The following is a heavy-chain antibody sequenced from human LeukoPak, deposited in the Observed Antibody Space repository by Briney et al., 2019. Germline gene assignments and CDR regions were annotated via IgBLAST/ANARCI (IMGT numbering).Heavy chain of an antibody. CDR3: ARLLGYCSSTSCLGRNWFDP. CDR1: GYSISSGYY. CDR2: IYHSGSN. D-gene: IGHD2-2*01. Sequence: SETLSLTCAVSGYSISSGYYGGWIRRPPGQGLGWIGSIYHSGSNYYNPSLKSRVTISVDTSKNQFSLKLSSVTAADTAVYYCARLLGYCSSTSCLGRNWFDPWGQGTLVTVSS. J-gene: IGHJ5*02. V-gene: IGHV4-38-2*01.